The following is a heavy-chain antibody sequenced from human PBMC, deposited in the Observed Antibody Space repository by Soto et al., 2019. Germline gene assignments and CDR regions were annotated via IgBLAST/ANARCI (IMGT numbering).Heavy chain of an antibody. CDR2: ICGSGGST. Sequence: GGSLRLSCAASGFTFSSYAMSWVRQAPGKGLEWASAICGSGGSTYYADSVKGRFTISRDNSKNTLYLQMNSLRAEDTAVYYCAPGADFWNDYVMDVWGQGTTVTVSS. D-gene: IGHD3-3*01. V-gene: IGHV3-23*01. CDR1: GFTFSSYA. J-gene: IGHJ6*02. CDR3: APGADFWNDYVMDV.